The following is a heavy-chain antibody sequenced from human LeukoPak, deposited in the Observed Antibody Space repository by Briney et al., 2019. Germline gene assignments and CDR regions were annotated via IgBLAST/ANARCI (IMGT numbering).Heavy chain of an antibody. V-gene: IGHV1-24*01. CDR1: GYTFTGYY. Sequence: ASVKVSCKASGYTFTGYYMHWVRQAPGKGLEWMGGFDPEDGETIYAQKFQGRVTMTEDTSTDTAYMELSSLRSEDTAVYYCATVGPVGVMVYAGVFGMDVWGQGTTVTVSS. D-gene: IGHD2-8*01. CDR3: ATVGPVGVMVYAGVFGMDV. CDR2: FDPEDGET. J-gene: IGHJ6*02.